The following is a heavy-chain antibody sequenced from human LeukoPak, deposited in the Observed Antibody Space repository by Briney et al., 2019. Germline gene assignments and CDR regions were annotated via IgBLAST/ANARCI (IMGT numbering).Heavy chain of an antibody. D-gene: IGHD3-22*01. V-gene: IGHV3-30*02. CDR2: IRYDGSNK. J-gene: IGHJ4*02. Sequence: GGFLRLSCAASGFTFSSYGMHWVRQAPGKGLEWVAFIRYDGSNKYYADSVKGRFIISRDNSKNTLYLQMNTLRAEDTAVYYCASYYDTSGHYVDYWGQGTLVTVSS. CDR1: GFTFSSYG. CDR3: ASYYDTSGHYVDY.